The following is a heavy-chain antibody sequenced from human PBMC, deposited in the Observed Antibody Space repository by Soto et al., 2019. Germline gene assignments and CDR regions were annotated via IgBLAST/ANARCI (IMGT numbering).Heavy chain of an antibody. V-gene: IGHV1-69*13. J-gene: IGHJ5*02. D-gene: IGHD5-12*01. CDR3: ARGRRMATIDWFDP. CDR2: IIPIFGTA. CDR1: GGTFSSYA. Sequence: SVKVSCKASGGTFSSYAISWVRQAPGQGLEWMGGIIPIFGTANYAQKFQGRVTITADESTSTAYMELSSLRSEDTAVYYCARGRRMATIDWFDPWGQGTLVPVSS.